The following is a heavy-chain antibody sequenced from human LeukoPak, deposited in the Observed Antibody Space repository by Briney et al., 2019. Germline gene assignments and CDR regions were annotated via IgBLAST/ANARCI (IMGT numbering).Heavy chain of an antibody. CDR2: INHSGST. CDR3: ARSSKGGGYVRSYYYYYYYMDV. J-gene: IGHJ6*03. Sequence: NPSETLSLTCAVYGGSFSGYYWSWIRQPPGKGLEWIGEINHSGSTNYNPSLKSRVTISVDTSKNQFSLKLSSVTAADTAVYYCARSSKGGGYVRSYYYYYYYMDVWGKGTTVTVSS. V-gene: IGHV4-34*01. CDR1: GGSFSGYY. D-gene: IGHD3-22*01.